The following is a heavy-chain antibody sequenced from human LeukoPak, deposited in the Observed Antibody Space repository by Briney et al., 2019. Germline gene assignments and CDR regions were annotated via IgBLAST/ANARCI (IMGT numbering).Heavy chain of an antibody. D-gene: IGHD3-10*01. Sequence: ASVKVSCKASGYTFTSYGISWVRQAPGQGLEWMGWISAYNGNTNYAQKLQGRVTMTTDTSTSTAYMELRSLRSDDTAVYYCARDLRITMVRGVNIPNGYWGQGTLVTVSS. J-gene: IGHJ4*02. CDR3: ARDLRITMVRGVNIPNGY. CDR1: GYTFTSYG. CDR2: ISAYNGNT. V-gene: IGHV1-18*01.